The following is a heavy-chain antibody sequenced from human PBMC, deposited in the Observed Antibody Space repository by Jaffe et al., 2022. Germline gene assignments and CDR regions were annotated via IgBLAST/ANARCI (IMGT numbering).Heavy chain of an antibody. D-gene: IGHD3-10*01. J-gene: IGHJ4*02. CDR3: AKASITSVQGVTHPDY. Sequence: EVQLVESGGGLVKPGGSLRLSCAASGFAFSSHSMNWVRQAPGRGLEWVSSISSSSDYIFYGDSMKGRFTTSRDNAKKTLYLQMDSLRADDTAVYYCAKASITSVQGVTHPDYWGQGTLVTVSS. V-gene: IGHV3-21*01. CDR1: GFAFSSHS. CDR2: ISSSSDYI.